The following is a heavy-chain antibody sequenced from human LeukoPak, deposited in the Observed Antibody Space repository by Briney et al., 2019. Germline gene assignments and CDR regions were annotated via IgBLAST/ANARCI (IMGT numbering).Heavy chain of an antibody. D-gene: IGHD3-10*01. CDR3: VRAGTYAYFDY. CDR1: GFTFSSYS. Sequence: GGSLRLSCAASGFTFSSYSMNWVRHAPGKGLEWVSYISSSSSTIYYAVSVKGRFTISRDTAKGSLFLQMNSLRAEDTAIYYCVRAGTYAYFDYWGQGTLVTVSS. J-gene: IGHJ4*02. V-gene: IGHV3-48*01. CDR2: ISSSSSTI.